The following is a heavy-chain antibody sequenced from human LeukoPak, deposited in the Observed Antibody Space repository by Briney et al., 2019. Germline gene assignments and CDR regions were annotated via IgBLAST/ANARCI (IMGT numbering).Heavy chain of an antibody. V-gene: IGHV3-23*01. CDR1: GFTFSSYA. CDR3: AKDRVATGSYYYYYGMDV. J-gene: IGHJ6*02. D-gene: IGHD5-12*01. Sequence: GGSLRLSCAASGFTFSSYAMSWVRQAPGKGLEWVSAISGSGGSTYCADSVKGRLTISRDNSKNTLYLQMNSLRAEDTAVYYCAKDRVATGSYYYYYGMDVWGQGTTVTVSS. CDR2: ISGSGGST.